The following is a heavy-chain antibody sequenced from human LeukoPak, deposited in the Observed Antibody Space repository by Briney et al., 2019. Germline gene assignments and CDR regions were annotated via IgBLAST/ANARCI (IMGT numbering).Heavy chain of an antibody. J-gene: IGHJ4*02. CDR2: ISGSGGST. CDR3: AKNRYYDSSGQSPFDY. D-gene: IGHD3-22*01. V-gene: IGHV3-23*01. Sequence: GGSLRLSCAASGFTFSSYAMSWVRQAPGKGLEWVSAISGSGGSTYYADSVKGRFTISRDNSKNTLYLQVNSLRAEDTAVYYCAKNRYYDSSGQSPFDYWGQGTLVTVSS. CDR1: GFTFSSYA.